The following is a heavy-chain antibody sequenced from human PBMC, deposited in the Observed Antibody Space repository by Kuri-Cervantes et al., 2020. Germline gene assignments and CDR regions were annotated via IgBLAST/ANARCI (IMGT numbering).Heavy chain of an antibody. CDR2: IYYSGST. Sequence: SETLSLTCAVSGGSISSSNWWSWVRQPPGKGLEWIGYIYYSGSTYYNPSLKSRVTISVDRSKNQFSLKLSSVTAADTAVYYCARVSSSSYWFDPWGQGTLVTVSS. CDR1: GGSISSSNW. CDR3: ARVSSSSYWFDP. D-gene: IGHD6-13*01. V-gene: IGHV4-4*02. J-gene: IGHJ5*02.